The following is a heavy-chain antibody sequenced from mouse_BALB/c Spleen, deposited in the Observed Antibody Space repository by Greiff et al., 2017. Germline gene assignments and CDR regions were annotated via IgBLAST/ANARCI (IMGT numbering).Heavy chain of an antibody. J-gene: IGHJ1*03. CDR1: GFTFSSYA. D-gene: IGHD1-1*01. CDR3: TRDDGSSYEYIDV. CDR2: ISSGGST. Sequence: EVKLVESGGGLVKPGGSLKLSCAASGFTFSSYAMSWFRQTPEKRMEWVASISSGGSTYYPDSVKGRYTISRKNARHFLYLQMSSLRSEDTAMYYGTRDDGSSYEYIDVWGTGTTVNVSS. V-gene: IGHV5-6-5*01.